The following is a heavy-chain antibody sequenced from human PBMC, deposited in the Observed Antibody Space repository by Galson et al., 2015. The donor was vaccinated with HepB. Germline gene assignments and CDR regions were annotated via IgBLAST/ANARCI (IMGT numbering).Heavy chain of an antibody. CDR2: IDPDDSYT. J-gene: IGHJ5*02. D-gene: IGHD2/OR15-2a*01. V-gene: IGHV5-10-1*01. CDR3: ARQDPTSITFSAGAWLDP. Sequence: QSGAEMKKPGESLKISCHDSGNTFTSYWLTWVRQMPGKGLEWMGRIDPDDSYTNYSPSFQGHVTISADKSISTAYLEWASLKASDTAIYYCARQDPTSITFSAGAWLDPWGPGTRVTVSS. CDR1: GNTFTSYW.